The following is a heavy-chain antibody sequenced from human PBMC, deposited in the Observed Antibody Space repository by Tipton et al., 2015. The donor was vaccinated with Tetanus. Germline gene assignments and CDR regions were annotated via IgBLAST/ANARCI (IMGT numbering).Heavy chain of an antibody. CDR3: ARGMDYDSSGIDDF. Sequence: QLVQSGPEVKQPGQSLKISCRGSGFSFPGYYIGWVRQAPGQGLEWMGWINPNSGGTNYAQKFQGRVTMTRDTSISTAYMEVSRLRSDDTAIYYCARGMDYDSSGIDDFWGQGTLVTVSS. J-gene: IGHJ4*02. V-gene: IGHV1-2*02. CDR2: INPNSGGT. CDR1: GFSFPGYY. D-gene: IGHD3-22*01.